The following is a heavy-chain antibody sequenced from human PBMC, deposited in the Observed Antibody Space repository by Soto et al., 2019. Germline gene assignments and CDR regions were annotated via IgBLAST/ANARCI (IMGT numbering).Heavy chain of an antibody. J-gene: IGHJ3*02. CDR2: FDPEDGET. CDR3: ARGVLELNAFDI. D-gene: IGHD1-7*01. Sequence: ASVKVSCKVSGYTLTELSMHWVRQAPGKGLEWMGGFDPEDGETIYAQKFQGRVTMTKDTSTNTAYMELRSLRSDDTAVYYCARGVLELNAFDIWGQGTMVTVSS. CDR1: GYTLTELS. V-gene: IGHV1-24*01.